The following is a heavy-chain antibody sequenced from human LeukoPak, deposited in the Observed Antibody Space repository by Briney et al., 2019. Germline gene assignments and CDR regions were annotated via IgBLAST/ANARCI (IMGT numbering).Heavy chain of an antibody. CDR1: GFTFTDYF. D-gene: IGHD3-22*01. J-gene: IGHJ4*02. CDR2: IKHNGGEK. CDR3: ARDRGWRTSGYYLYHFDY. V-gene: IGHV3-7*01. Sequence: GGSLRLSCVASGFTFTDYFMSWVRQAPGKGLEWVASIKHNGGEKYYVDSVKGRFTISRDNAKNSLYLEMSSLRVEDTAVYYCARDRGWRTSGYYLYHFDYWGQGTLVTVSS.